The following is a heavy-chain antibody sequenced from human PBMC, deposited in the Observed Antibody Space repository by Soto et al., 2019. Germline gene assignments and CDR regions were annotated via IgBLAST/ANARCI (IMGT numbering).Heavy chain of an antibody. V-gene: IGHV3-23*01. CDR1: VFTFSDHA. J-gene: IGHJ6*03. CDR3: AKDGHLLDWYYHMDV. D-gene: IGHD1-1*01. Sequence: EEQLLESGGDLVQPGGSLRLSCADSVFTFSDHALTWVRQAPGKGLQWVSTIDAGGGATWDADSVRGRFTISRDNSKNTLSLQMNNLRPEDTAVYYCAKDGHLLDWYYHMDVWGKGTTVTVSS. CDR2: IDAGGGAT.